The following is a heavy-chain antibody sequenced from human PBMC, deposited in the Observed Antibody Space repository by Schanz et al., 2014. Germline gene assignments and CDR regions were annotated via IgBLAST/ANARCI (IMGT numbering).Heavy chain of an antibody. D-gene: IGHD4-17*01. V-gene: IGHV3-53*01. Sequence: DVQLVESGGGLIQPGGSLRLSCAASGFTVSGNFMSWVRQAPGKGLEWVSIIQTGGNTYYPDSVKGRFAISRDNSKNTVYLQMTSLRVEDTAVYYCARRGLRVDGVFDYWGQGTLVTVSS. CDR3: ARRGLRVDGVFDY. J-gene: IGHJ4*02. CDR2: IQTGGNT. CDR1: GFTVSGNF.